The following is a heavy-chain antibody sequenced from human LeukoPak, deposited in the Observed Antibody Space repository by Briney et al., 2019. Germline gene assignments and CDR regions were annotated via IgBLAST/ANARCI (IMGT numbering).Heavy chain of an antibody. V-gene: IGHV3-21*01. CDR2: ISSSSSYI. CDR1: GFTFSSYS. CDR3: AREVVPAAIYAFDI. J-gene: IGHJ3*02. Sequence: GGSLRLSCAASGFTFSSYSMNWVRQAPGKGLEWVSSISSSSSYIYYADSVKGRFTISRDNAKNSLYLQMNSLRAEDTAVYYCAREVVPAAIYAFDICGQGTMVTVSS. D-gene: IGHD2-2*01.